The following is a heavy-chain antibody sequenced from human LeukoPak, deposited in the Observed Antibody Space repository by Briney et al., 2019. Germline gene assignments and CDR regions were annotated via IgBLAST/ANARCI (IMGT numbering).Heavy chain of an antibody. CDR2: INHSGST. CDR3: ARVFRAGGFGAFDI. CDR1: GGSFSGYY. J-gene: IGHJ3*02. D-gene: IGHD3-10*01. V-gene: IGHV4-34*01. Sequence: SETLSLTCAVYGGSFSGYYWSWIRQPPGKGLEWIGEINHSGSTNYNPSLKSRVTISVDTSKNQFSLKLSSVTAADTAVYYCARVFRAGGFGAFDIWGQGTMVTVSS.